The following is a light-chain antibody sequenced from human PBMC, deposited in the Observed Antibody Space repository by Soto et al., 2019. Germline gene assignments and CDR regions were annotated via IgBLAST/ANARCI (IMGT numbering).Light chain of an antibody. Sequence: GDRVTITCRASQSISSYLNWYQQKPGKAPKLLIYAASSLQSGVPSRFSGSGSGTDFTLTISSLQPEDFATYYCQQSYSTPYTFGQGTRLEIK. V-gene: IGKV1-39*01. CDR1: QSISSY. J-gene: IGKJ5*01. CDR3: QQSYSTPYT. CDR2: AAS.